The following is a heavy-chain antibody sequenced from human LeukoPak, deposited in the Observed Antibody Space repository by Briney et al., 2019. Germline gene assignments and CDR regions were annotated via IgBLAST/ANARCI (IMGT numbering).Heavy chain of an antibody. D-gene: IGHD3-3*01. V-gene: IGHV4-34*01. CDR2: INHSGSP. CDR3: ARDRPGYYDFWSGYYGGYFDY. Sequence: KPSETLSLTCAGYGWSFCGYYWSWIRQPPGKGLEWIGEINHSGSPNYTPSLKSRVTISVDTSKNQFSLKLSSVTAADTAVYYCARDRPGYYDFWSGYYGGYFDYWGQGTLVTVSS. CDR1: GWSFCGYY. J-gene: IGHJ4*02.